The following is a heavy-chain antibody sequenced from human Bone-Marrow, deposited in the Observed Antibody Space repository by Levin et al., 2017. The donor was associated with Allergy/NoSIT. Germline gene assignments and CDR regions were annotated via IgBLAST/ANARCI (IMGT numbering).Heavy chain of an antibody. D-gene: IGHD2-15*01. J-gene: IGHJ4*02. CDR1: GFSFKNFA. CDR2: ISGSGGTT. V-gene: IGHV3-23*01. Sequence: GGSLRLSCAASGFSFKNFAMTWVRQAPGKGLEWVSTISGSGGTTYYADSVKGRFTISRDNPKNTLFLQLDSLSAEDPAVYFCAKRRQGVVAAPQDFDYWGQGTLVTVSS. CDR3: AKRRQGVVAAPQDFDY.